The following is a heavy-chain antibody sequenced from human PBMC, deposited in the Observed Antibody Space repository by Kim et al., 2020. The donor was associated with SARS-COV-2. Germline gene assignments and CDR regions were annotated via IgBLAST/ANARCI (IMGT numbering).Heavy chain of an antibody. CDR1: GFTLSGSA. V-gene: IGHV3-73*01. CDR2: IRSKADNYAT. D-gene: IGHD2-2*01. CDR3: AEYLYGMGV. Sequence: GGSLRLSCAASGFTLSGSAMHWVRQASGKGLEWVGRIRSKADNYATAYAASVKGRFTISRDDSKNTAYLQMNSLKTEDTAVYYCAEYLYGMGVWGQGTTVTVSS. J-gene: IGHJ6*02.